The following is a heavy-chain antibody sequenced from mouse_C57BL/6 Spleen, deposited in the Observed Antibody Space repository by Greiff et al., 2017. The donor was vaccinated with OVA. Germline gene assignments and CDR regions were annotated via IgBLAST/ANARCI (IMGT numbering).Heavy chain of an antibody. D-gene: IGHD1-1*01. V-gene: IGHV1-72*01. Sequence: QVQLQQPGAELVKPGASVKLSCKASGYTFTSYWMHWVKQRPGRGLEWIGRIDPNSGGTKYNEKFKSKATLTVDKPSSTAYMQLSSLTSEDSAVYYWARVPHYGSSPWYFDVWGTGTTVTVSS. CDR3: ARVPHYGSSPWYFDV. CDR1: GYTFTSYW. J-gene: IGHJ1*03. CDR2: IDPNSGGT.